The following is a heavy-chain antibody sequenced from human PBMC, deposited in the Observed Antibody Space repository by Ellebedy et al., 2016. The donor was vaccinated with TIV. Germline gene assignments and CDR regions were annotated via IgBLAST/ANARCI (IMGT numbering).Heavy chain of an antibody. CDR3: ARAGAISAPGRPFDY. D-gene: IGHD6-13*01. CDR1: GYTFTSYG. V-gene: IGHV1-18*04. Sequence: AASVKVSCKASGYTFTSYGISWARQAPGQGLEWMGWISAYNGNTNYAQKLQGRVTTTTDTSTGTAYMELRSLRSDDTAVYYCARAGAISAPGRPFDYWGQGTLVTVSS. J-gene: IGHJ4*02. CDR2: ISAYNGNT.